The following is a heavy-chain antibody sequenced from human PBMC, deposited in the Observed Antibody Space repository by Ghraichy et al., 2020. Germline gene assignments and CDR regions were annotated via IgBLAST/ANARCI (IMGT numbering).Heavy chain of an antibody. CDR1: AGSITNFY. Sequence: SETLSLTCTVSAGSITNFYWSWIRQPPGKGLEWIAYIYYTGSTNYNPSLKSRVTISVDTSKNHFSLKVSSVTAADTAVYFCARGIHTSTWYEEWYFDLWGRGTLVTVSS. V-gene: IGHV4-59*01. CDR3: ARGIHTSTWYEEWYFDL. D-gene: IGHD6-13*01. J-gene: IGHJ2*01. CDR2: IYYTGST.